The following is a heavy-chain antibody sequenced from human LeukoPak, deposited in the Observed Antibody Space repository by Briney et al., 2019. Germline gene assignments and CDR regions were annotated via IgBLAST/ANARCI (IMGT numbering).Heavy chain of an antibody. CDR3: AKSNGYGLIDI. V-gene: IGHV4-38-2*02. Sequence: SETLSLTCTVSGYSISSGYYWGWIRRPPGKALEWIGNIFYSGSTYYSPSLKSRVTISLDTSRNQFSLKLNSVTAADTAVYYCAKSNGYGLIDIWGQGTMVTVSS. J-gene: IGHJ3*02. CDR2: IFYSGST. D-gene: IGHD3-22*01. CDR1: GYSISSGYY.